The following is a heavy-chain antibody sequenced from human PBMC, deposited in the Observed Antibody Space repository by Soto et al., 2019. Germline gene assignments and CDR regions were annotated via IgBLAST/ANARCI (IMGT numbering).Heavy chain of an antibody. V-gene: IGHV3-30-3*01. CDR3: AIVGLQYSHRTA. CDR1: GFTFSSSA. Sequence: QVQLVESGGGVVQPVRSLRLSCAASGFTFSSSAMHWVRQAPGKGLEWVAVISYDGSNKYYADYVKSRFTISRDNSKNTLDLQMNSLTAEDMAVYYCAIVGLQYSHRTAWGQGTLVTVSS. J-gene: IGHJ5*02. D-gene: IGHD4-4*01. CDR2: ISYDGSNK.